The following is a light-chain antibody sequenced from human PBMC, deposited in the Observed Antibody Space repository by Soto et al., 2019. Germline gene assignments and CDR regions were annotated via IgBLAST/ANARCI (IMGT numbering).Light chain of an antibody. J-gene: IGKJ1*01. CDR2: GAS. CDR3: QQYNNWPWT. V-gene: IGKV3-15*01. CDR1: QSVSTN. Sequence: EIVLTQSPATLSVSPGQRATLSFRASQSVSTNLAWYQQKPGQAPRLLIYGASKRATGFPARFSGSGSGTDFTLAISSLQSEDFAVYYCQQYNNWPWTFGQGTKVDIK.